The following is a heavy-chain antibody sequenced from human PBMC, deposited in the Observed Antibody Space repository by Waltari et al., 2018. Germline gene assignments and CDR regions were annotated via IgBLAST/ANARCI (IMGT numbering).Heavy chain of an antibody. CDR1: GYTLTELS. Sequence: QVQLVQSGAEVKKPGASVKVSCKVSGYTLTELSMHWVRQAPGKGLEWMGGFDPEYGETIDDQKFQGRVTMTENTSTDTAYMELSSLRSEDTAVYYCATGGRTGTTLYAFDIWGQGTMVTVSS. CDR2: FDPEYGET. D-gene: IGHD1-7*01. CDR3: ATGGRTGTTLYAFDI. V-gene: IGHV1-24*01. J-gene: IGHJ3*02.